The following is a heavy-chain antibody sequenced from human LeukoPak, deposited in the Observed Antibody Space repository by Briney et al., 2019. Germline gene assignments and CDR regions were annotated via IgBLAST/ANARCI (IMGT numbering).Heavy chain of an antibody. J-gene: IGHJ4*02. D-gene: IGHD4-17*01. CDR3: ASRYGDYDY. CDR1: GFTFSSYW. CDR2: INSDGSST. Sequence: SGGSLRLXCAASGFTFSSYWMHWVRQAPGKGLVWVSRINSDGSSTSYADSVKGRFTISRDNAKSTLYLQMNSLRAEDTAVYYCASRYGDYDYWGQGTLVTVSS. V-gene: IGHV3-74*01.